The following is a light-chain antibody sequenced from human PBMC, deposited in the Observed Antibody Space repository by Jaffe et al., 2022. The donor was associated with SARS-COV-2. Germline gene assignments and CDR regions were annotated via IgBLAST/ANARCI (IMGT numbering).Light chain of an antibody. Sequence: EIVLTQSPATLSLSPGEGATLSCRASQSVSTSLAWYQHKPGQAPRLLIYDATNRAPGIPARFRGSGSGTDFTLTIVYLEPDDFAIYYCQQRGSRPVTFGLGTKLEI. CDR2: DAT. J-gene: IGKJ2*01. CDR3: QQRGSRPVT. V-gene: IGKV3-11*01. CDR1: QSVSTS.